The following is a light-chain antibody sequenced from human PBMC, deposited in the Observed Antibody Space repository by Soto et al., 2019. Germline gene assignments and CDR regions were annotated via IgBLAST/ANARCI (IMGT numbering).Light chain of an antibody. CDR2: SNN. CDR3: AAWDDSLSGYVV. Sequence: QSVPTQPPSASETPGQRVTISCSGSSSDIGSNYVYWYQQLPGTAPKLLIYSNNQRPSGVPDRFSGSKSGTSASLAISGLRSEDEADYYCAAWDDSLSGYVVFGGGTKLTVL. J-gene: IGLJ2*01. V-gene: IGLV1-47*02. CDR1: SSDIGSNY.